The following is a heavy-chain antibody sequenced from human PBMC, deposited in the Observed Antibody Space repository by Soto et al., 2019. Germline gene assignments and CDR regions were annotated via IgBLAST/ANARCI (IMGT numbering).Heavy chain of an antibody. CDR3: ARGGHARRVDV. CDR1: EFTFSDYY. Sequence: QVQLVESGGGLVKPGGSLRLSCTTSEFTFSDYYMTWLRQAPGKGLEWVSYISGSGTTTYYADSVKGRFTISRDNAKNSLYLQMDSLRAEDTAVYYCARGGHARRVDVWGQGTTVTVSS. V-gene: IGHV3-11*01. J-gene: IGHJ6*02. CDR2: ISGSGTTT.